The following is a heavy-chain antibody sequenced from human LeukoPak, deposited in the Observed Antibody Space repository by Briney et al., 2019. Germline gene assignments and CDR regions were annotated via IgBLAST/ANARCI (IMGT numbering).Heavy chain of an antibody. J-gene: IGHJ2*01. CDR1: GFTFSSYA. CDR3: AKVLGIAVAGVYWYFDL. D-gene: IGHD6-19*01. CDR2: ISGSGGST. V-gene: IGHV3-23*01. Sequence: HPGGSLRLSCAASGFTFSSYAMSWVRQAPGKGLEWVSAISGSGGSTYCADSVKGRFTISRDNSKNTLYLQMNSLRAEDTAVYYCAKVLGIAVAGVYWYFDLWGRGTLVTVSS.